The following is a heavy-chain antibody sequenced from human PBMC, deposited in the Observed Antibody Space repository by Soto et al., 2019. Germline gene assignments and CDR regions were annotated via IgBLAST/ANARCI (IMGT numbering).Heavy chain of an antibody. Sequence: SVKVSCKASGGTFSSYAISWVRQAPGQGLEWMGGIIPIFGTANYAQKFQGRVTITADESTSTAYMELSSLRSEDTAVYYCATLWFGELSDFDYWGQGTLVTVSS. CDR2: IIPIFGTA. CDR1: GGTFSSYA. V-gene: IGHV1-69*13. J-gene: IGHJ4*02. D-gene: IGHD3-10*01. CDR3: ATLWFGELSDFDY.